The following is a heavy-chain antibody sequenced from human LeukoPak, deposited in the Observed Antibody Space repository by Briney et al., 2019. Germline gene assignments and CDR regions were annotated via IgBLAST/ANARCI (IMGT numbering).Heavy chain of an antibody. J-gene: IGHJ4*02. Sequence: GGSLRLSCAASGFTFSVFEMNWVRQAPGKGLEYVSAISSNGGSTYYANSVKGRFTISRDNSKNTLYLQMGSLRAEDMAVYYCARDPGSFPGYYFDYWGQGTLVTVSS. CDR3: ARDPGSFPGYYFDY. CDR1: GFTFSVFE. V-gene: IGHV3-64*01. D-gene: IGHD6-13*01. CDR2: ISSNGGST.